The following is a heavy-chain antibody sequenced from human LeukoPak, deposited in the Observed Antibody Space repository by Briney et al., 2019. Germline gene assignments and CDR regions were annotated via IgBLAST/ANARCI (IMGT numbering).Heavy chain of an antibody. Sequence: GGSLRLSCAASGFSLSGYWMTWVRQAPGKGLEWVANINRDGSQKNHVDSVQGRFTISRDNAKNSLYPQMNSLRAEDTAVYYCARVPRPGLNIVVVVAATNSWFDPWGQGTLVTVSS. D-gene: IGHD2-15*01. V-gene: IGHV3-7*01. CDR3: ARVPRPGLNIVVVVAATNSWFDP. CDR2: INRDGSQK. CDR1: GFSLSGYW. J-gene: IGHJ5*02.